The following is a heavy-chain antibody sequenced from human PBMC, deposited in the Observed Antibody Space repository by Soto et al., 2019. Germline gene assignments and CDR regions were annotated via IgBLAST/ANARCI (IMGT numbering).Heavy chain of an antibody. J-gene: IGHJ4*02. CDR2: IIPILGIA. Sequence: ASVKVSCKASGGTFSSYTISWVRQAPGQGLEWMGRIIPILGIANYAQKFQGRVTITADKSTSTAYMRLRGLGSEDTAVYYCASSAYSSSWYSRSRNFDYWGQGTLVTVSS. V-gene: IGHV1-69*02. CDR3: ASSAYSSSWYSRSRNFDY. D-gene: IGHD6-13*01. CDR1: GGTFSSYT.